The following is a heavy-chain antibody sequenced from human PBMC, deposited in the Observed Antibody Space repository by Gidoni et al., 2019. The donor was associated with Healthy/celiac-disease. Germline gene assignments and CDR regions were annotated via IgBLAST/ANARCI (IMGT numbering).Heavy chain of an antibody. CDR3: ARVRVEGERWLQPHY. D-gene: IGHD5-12*01. CDR1: GGTFRSSA. J-gene: IGHJ4*02. V-gene: IGHV1-69*01. Sequence: QVQLVPSGAGGKKPGSSVKVSCTASGGTFRSSAISWVRPAPGQGLEGIGAIIPIFGTATYAQKFQGRVTLTADESTSTAYMELSSLRSEDTAVYYCARVRVEGERWLQPHYWGQGTLVTVSS. CDR2: IIPIFGTA.